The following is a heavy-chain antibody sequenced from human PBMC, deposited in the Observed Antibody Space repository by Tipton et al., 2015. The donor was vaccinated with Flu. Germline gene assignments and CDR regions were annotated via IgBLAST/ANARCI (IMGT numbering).Heavy chain of an antibody. CDR2: INHSGST. CDR3: AGQGYGDYVWAYYYYYGMDV. V-gene: IGHV4-34*01. CDR1: GGSISSYY. Sequence: GLVKPSETLSLTCTVPGGSISSYYWSWIRQPPGKGLEWIGEINHSGSTNYNPSLKSRVTISVDTSKNQFSLKLSSVTAADTAVYYCAGQGYGDYVWAYYYYYGMDVWGQGTTVTVSS. J-gene: IGHJ6*02. D-gene: IGHD4-17*01.